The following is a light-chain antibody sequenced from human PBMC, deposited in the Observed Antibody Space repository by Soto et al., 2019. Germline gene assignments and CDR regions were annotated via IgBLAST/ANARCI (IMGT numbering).Light chain of an antibody. CDR1: QGISSY. CDR2: AAS. CDR3: QQYYRSWT. V-gene: IGKV1-8*01. Sequence: IEVTQSPSSLSASTGDRVTLTCRASQGISSYLAWYQQKPGKAPKLLIYAASTLQSGVPTRFSGSGAGTDFTLTISFLQSEDLATYYCQQYYRSWTFGGGTKVDIK. J-gene: IGKJ4*02.